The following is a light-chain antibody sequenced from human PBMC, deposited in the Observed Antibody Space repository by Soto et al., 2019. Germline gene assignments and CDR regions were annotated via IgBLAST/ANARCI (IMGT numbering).Light chain of an antibody. Sequence: EIVLTQSPATLSLSPGERATLYCMASQSVSSYLAWYQQKPGQAPRLLIYDASNRATGIPARFSGSGSGTDFTLTISSLEPEDFAVYYCQQRSNWPPTFGQGTRLEIK. CDR1: QSVSSY. J-gene: IGKJ5*01. V-gene: IGKV3-11*01. CDR2: DAS. CDR3: QQRSNWPPT.